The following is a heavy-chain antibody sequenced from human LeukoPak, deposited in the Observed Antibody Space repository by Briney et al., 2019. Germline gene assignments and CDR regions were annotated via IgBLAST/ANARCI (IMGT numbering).Heavy chain of an antibody. D-gene: IGHD6-19*01. CDR1: GFTFSSYA. CDR2: ISDSGGST. V-gene: IGHV3-23*01. Sequence: PGGSLRLSCAASGFTFSSYAMSRVRQAPGKGLEWVSTISDSGGSTYYADSVKGRFTISRDYSKITRYLQMNSLRAEDTAVYYCAKEADYSSGYYDAFDIWGQGTMVTVSS. J-gene: IGHJ3*02. CDR3: AKEADYSSGYYDAFDI.